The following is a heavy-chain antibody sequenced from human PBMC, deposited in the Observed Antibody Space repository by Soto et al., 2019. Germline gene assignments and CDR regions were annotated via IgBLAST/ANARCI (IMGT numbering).Heavy chain of an antibody. CDR1: GGSISSSSYY. V-gene: IGHV4-39*01. CDR2: IYYSGST. J-gene: IGHJ4*02. Sequence: KASETLSLTCPVSGGSISSSSYYWGWIRQPPGKGLEWIGSIYYSGSTYYNPSLKIRGTITVDTSKNQFSLKLSSVTAADTAVYYCARHVVGATMADYWGQGTLVTVSS. CDR3: ARHVVGATMADY. D-gene: IGHD1-26*01.